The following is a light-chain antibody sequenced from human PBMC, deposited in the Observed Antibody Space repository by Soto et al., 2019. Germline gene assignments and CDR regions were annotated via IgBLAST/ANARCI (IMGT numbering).Light chain of an antibody. CDR2: SNN. CDR3: AAWDDSLNGWV. CDR1: NSNIGSNT. J-gene: IGLJ3*02. Sequence: QSVLTQPPSASGTPGQRVTMSCSGSNSNIGSNTVSWYQQLPGTAPKLLFYSNNQRPSGVPDRFSGSKSGTSASLAISGLQSEDEADYYCAAWDDSLNGWVFGGGTKLTVL. V-gene: IGLV1-44*01.